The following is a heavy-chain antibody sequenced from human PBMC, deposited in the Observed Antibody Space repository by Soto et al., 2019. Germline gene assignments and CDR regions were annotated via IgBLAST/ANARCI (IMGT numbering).Heavy chain of an antibody. V-gene: IGHV3-23*01. CDR1: GFSFGSYA. CDR2: ISGSDGKT. J-gene: IGHJ4*02. D-gene: IGHD3-3*01. CDR3: ARWSYLDY. Sequence: GGSLRLSCAASGFSFGSYALSWVRQAPGKGLEWVSTISGSDGKTFYADSVKGRFSISRDTSQSTLYLQMNSLRADDTAIYYCARWSYLDYWGQGTRVTVYS.